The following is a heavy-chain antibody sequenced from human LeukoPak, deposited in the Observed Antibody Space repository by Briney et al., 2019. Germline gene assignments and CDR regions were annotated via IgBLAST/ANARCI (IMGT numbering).Heavy chain of an antibody. V-gene: IGHV5-51*01. CDR3: VRPVCVNGTCYSYYDH. Sequence: GESLTISCTGSVDKIFNYWICCLRQKPGSVLEWMGIIYPGDSDTFYSSFFQGHVTFSADKSITTSYLQWSILNASNTAMYYLVRPVCVNGTCYSYYDHWGQGSRVTVCS. CDR2: IYPGDSDT. D-gene: IGHD2-21*02. J-gene: IGHJ4*02. CDR1: VDKIFNYW.